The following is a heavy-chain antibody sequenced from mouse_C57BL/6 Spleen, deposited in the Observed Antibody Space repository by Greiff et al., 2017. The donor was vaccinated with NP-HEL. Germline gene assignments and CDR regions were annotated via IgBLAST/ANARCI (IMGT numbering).Heavy chain of an antibody. CDR2: IHPNSGST. J-gene: IGHJ3*01. CDR1: GYTFTSYW. V-gene: IGHV1-64*01. D-gene: IGHD2-2*01. Sequence: VQLQQPGAELVKPGASVKLSCKASGYTFTSYWMHWVKQRPGQGLEWIGMIHPNSGSTNYNEKFKSKATLTVDKSSSTAYMQLSSLTSEDSAVYYCATSTMVTTWFAYWGQGTLVTVSA. CDR3: ATSTMVTTWFAY.